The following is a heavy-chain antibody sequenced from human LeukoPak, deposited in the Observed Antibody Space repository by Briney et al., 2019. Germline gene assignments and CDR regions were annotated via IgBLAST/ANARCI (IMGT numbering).Heavy chain of an antibody. CDR1: GSSFTNYV. J-gene: IGHJ3*01. CDR3: AKEVARGAGAYDV. Sequence: GGSLRLSCATSGSSFTNYVMHWVRQAPGKGLEWVALIWDDGSRKYYADSLKGRVTISRVNFKSTMSLEMNSLRDEDTAVYYCAKEVARGAGAYDVWGQGTIITVSS. V-gene: IGHV3-33*06. CDR2: IWDDGSRK.